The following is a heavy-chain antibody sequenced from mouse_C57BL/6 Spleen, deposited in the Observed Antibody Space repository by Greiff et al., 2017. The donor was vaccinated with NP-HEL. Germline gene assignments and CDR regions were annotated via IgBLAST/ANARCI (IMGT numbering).Heavy chain of an antibody. D-gene: IGHD1-1*01. J-gene: IGHJ3*01. V-gene: IGHV1-62-2*01. CDR2: FYPGSGSI. CDR1: GYTFTEYT. Sequence: QVQLQQSGAELVKPGASVKLSCKASGYTFTEYTIHWVKQRSGQGLEWIGWFYPGSGSIKYNEKFKDKATLTADKSSSTVYMELSRLTSEDSAVYCCARHEERRGSSFGGAWFAYWGQVTLVTVSA. CDR3: ARHEERRGSSFGGAWFAY.